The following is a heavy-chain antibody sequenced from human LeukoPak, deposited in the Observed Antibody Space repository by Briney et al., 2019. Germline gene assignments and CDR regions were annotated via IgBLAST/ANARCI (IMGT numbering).Heavy chain of an antibody. CDR2: INPNSGGT. D-gene: IGHD3-3*01. J-gene: IGHJ4*02. Sequence: GASVKVSCKASGYTFTGYYMHWVRQAPGQGLEWMGWINPNSGGTNYAQKFQGRVTMTRDTSISTAYMELSRLRSDDTAVYYCARAPTYDFWSGYYPIDYWGQGTLVTVSS. CDR1: GYTFTGYY. CDR3: ARAPTYDFWSGYYPIDY. V-gene: IGHV1-2*02.